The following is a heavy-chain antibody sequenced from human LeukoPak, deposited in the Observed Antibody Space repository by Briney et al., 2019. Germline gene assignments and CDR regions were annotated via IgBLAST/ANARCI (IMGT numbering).Heavy chain of an antibody. V-gene: IGHV4-39*01. D-gene: IGHD3-22*01. Sequence: PSETLSLTCTVSGGSISSSSYYWGWIRQPPGKGLEWIGSIYYSGSTYYNPSLKSRVTISVDTSKNQFSLKLSSVTAADTAVYYCALTYYYDSSGYYYYHWGQGTLVTVSS. J-gene: IGHJ5*02. CDR1: GGSISSSSYY. CDR3: ALTYYYDSSGYYYYH. CDR2: IYYSGST.